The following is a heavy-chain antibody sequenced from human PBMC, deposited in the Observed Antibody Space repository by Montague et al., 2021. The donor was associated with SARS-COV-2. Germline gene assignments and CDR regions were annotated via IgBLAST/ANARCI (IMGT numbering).Heavy chain of an antibody. D-gene: IGHD7-27*01. Sequence: SETLSLTCTVSGGSVSSGNYYWSWIRQPPGKGLEWNGYIYYSGSTYYNPSLKSRVTISVGTSKNQFSLRLTSVTAADTAVYYCARRGGWGLYWYFDLWGRGALVTVSS. J-gene: IGHJ2*01. CDR2: IYYSGST. V-gene: IGHV4-61*01. CDR1: GGSVSSGNYY. CDR3: ARRGGWGLYWYFDL.